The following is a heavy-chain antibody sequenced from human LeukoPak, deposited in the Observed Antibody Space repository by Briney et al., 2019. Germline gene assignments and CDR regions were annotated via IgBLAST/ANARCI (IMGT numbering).Heavy chain of an antibody. CDR3: ARGSGGNYFDY. CDR1: GFTFSSYA. J-gene: IGHJ4*02. D-gene: IGHD2-15*01. Sequence: GGSLRLSCAASGFTFSSYAMSWVRQAPGRGLEWVSSLSPSGASIYYADSVKGRFTISRDNSKNTLYLQMNNLRAEDTALYYCARGSGGNYFDYWGQGTLVTVSS. V-gene: IGHV3-23*01. CDR2: LSPSGASI.